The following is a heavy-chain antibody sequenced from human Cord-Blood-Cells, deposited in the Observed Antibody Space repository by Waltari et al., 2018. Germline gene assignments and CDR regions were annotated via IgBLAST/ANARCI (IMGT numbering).Heavy chain of an antibody. Sequence: QVQLVQSGAEVKKPGSSVKVSCKASGGTFSSYAISWVRQAPEQGLEWMGGIIPIFGTANYAQKFQGRVTITADESTSTAYMELSRLRSEDTAVYYCATRGYSYGPIDYWGQGTLVTVSS. CDR2: IIPIFGTA. CDR3: ATRGYSYGPIDY. D-gene: IGHD5-18*01. J-gene: IGHJ4*02. V-gene: IGHV1-69*01. CDR1: GGTFSSYA.